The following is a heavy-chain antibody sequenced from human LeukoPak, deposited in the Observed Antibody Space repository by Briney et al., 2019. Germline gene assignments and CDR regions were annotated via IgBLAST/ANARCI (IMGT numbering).Heavy chain of an antibody. D-gene: IGHD2-21*01. CDR3: TRQETGHIVEGN. J-gene: IGHJ4*02. Sequence: GGSLRLSCAASGFTFSGSAMHWVRQASGKGLEWVGRIRSKANSYATAYAASVKGRFTISRDDSKNTAYLQMNSLKTEDTAVYYCTRQETGHIVEGNWGQGTLVTVSS. V-gene: IGHV3-73*01. CDR1: GFTFSGSA. CDR2: IRSKANSYAT.